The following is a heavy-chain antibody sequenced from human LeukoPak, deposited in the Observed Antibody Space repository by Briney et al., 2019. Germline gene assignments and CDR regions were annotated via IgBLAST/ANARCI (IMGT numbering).Heavy chain of an antibody. CDR3: ARGPFTMVRGVPLDY. D-gene: IGHD3-10*01. CDR2: IIPIPGIA. Sequence: SVKVSCKASGGTFSSYAISWVRQAPGQGLEWMGRIIPIPGIANYAQKFQGRVTITADKSTSTAYMELSSLRSEDTAVYYCARGPFTMVRGVPLDYWGQGTLVTVSS. V-gene: IGHV1-69*04. J-gene: IGHJ4*02. CDR1: GGTFSSYA.